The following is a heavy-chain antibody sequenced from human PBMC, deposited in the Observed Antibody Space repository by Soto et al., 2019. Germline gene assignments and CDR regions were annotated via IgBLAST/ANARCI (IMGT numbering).Heavy chain of an antibody. D-gene: IGHD6-13*01. CDR3: ARGLRPYSSSWYYY. CDR2: ISYDGSNK. Sequence: GGSLRLSCAASGFTFSSYAMHWVRQAPGKGLEWVAVISYDGSNKYYADSVKGRFTISRDNSKNTLYLQMNSLRAEDTAVYYCARGLRPYSSSWYYYWGQGTMVTVSS. V-gene: IGHV3-30-3*01. CDR1: GFTFSSYA. J-gene: IGHJ4*02.